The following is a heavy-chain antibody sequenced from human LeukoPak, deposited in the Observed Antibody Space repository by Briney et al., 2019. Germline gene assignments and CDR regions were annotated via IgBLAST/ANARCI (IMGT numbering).Heavy chain of an antibody. CDR2: VKQDGGEK. CDR3: ARFYSIQYYFDY. D-gene: IGHD2/OR15-2a*01. CDR1: GFTLRDYW. V-gene: IGHV3-7*03. J-gene: IGHJ4*02. Sequence: GGSLRLSCAASGFTLRDYWMSWVRQTPGKGLEWVANVKQDGGEKHYIDSVKGRFTISRDNAKNSLYLQMNSLRAEDTAVYYCARFYSIQYYFDYWGQGTLVTVSS.